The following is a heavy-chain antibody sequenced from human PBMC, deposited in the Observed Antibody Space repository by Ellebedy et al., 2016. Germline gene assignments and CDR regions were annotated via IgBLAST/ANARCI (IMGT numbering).Heavy chain of an antibody. D-gene: IGHD5-24*01. Sequence: GSLRLXCTVSGGSISDTYYYWDWIRQPPGKGLEWIGSIFYSGNTYYNPSLKSRVTILVDTSRNQFSLKLNSVTAADTAVYYCARDRDGYNYRWFDPWGQGTLVTVSS. CDR2: IFYSGNT. J-gene: IGHJ5*02. CDR3: ARDRDGYNYRWFDP. CDR1: GGSISDTYYY. V-gene: IGHV4-39*07.